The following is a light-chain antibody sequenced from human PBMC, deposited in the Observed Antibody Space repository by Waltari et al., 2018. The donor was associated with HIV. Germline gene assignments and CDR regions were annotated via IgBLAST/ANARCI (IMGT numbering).Light chain of an antibody. CDR1: NIGNKS. V-gene: IGLV3-21*02. CDR2: YDS. Sequence: SYVLTQPPSVSVAPGQTARITCGGNNIGNKSVQWYQQKPGQAPVLVVYYDSARHAGITELFSGSNSVITATLTISRVEVGDEADYYCQVWDSSSDHVVFAGGTKLTVL. CDR3: QVWDSSSDHVV. J-gene: IGLJ2*01.